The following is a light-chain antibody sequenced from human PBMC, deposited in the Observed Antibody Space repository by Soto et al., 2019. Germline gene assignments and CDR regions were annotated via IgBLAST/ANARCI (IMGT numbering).Light chain of an antibody. V-gene: IGKV1-27*01. J-gene: IGKJ4*01. CDR1: QGFSTY. CDR3: QKYNSAPLT. CDR2: AAS. Sequence: DIQMTQSPSSLSASVGDRVTITCRASQGFSTYLAWYQQKPGKVPKLLIYAASTLQSGVPSRFSGGGSGTDFTLTISSLQPEDVATYYCQKYNSAPLTFGGGTKVEIK.